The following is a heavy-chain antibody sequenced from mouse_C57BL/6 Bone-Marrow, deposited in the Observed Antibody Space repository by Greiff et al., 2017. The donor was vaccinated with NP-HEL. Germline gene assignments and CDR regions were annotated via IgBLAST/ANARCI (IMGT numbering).Heavy chain of an antibody. V-gene: IGHV1-64*01. CDR1: GYTFTSYW. J-gene: IGHJ2*01. Sequence: QVHVKQPGAELVKPGASVKLSCKASGYTFTSYWMHWVKQRPGQGLEWIGMIHPNSGSTNYNEKFKSKATLTVDKSSSTAYMQLSSLTSEDSAVYYCAKSSPMPYYFDYWGQGTTLTVSS. CDR2: IHPNSGST. CDR3: AKSSPMPYYFDY.